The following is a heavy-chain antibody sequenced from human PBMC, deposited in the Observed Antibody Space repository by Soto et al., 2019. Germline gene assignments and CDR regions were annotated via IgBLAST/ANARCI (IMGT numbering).Heavy chain of an antibody. J-gene: IGHJ4*02. CDR1: GFTFNDYG. D-gene: IGHD6-19*01. CDR3: ARDIRVGNGWFHLDS. CDR2: IWYNGRNE. Sequence: QVQLVESGGGVVQPGRSLRLSCAASGFTFNDYGMHWVRQAPGKGLEWVALIWYNGRNEYYSDTVKGRFSISRDNSRNTLYLQMNSLRAEDTAMYYCARDIRVGNGWFHLDSWGQGTLVTVSS. V-gene: IGHV3-33*01.